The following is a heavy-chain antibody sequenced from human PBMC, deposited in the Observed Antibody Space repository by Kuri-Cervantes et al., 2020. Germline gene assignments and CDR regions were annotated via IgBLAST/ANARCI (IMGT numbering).Heavy chain of an antibody. D-gene: IGHD6-19*01. CDR1: GFTLSSYG. CDR3: ARGIAVAGFDY. J-gene: IGHJ4*02. CDR2: IWYDGSNK. V-gene: IGHV3-33*01. Sequence: GGSLRLSCAASGFTLSSYGMHWVRQAPGKGLEWVAVIWYDGSNKYYADSVKGRFTISRDNSKNTLYLQMNSLRAEDTAVCYCARGIAVAGFDYWGQGTLVTVSS.